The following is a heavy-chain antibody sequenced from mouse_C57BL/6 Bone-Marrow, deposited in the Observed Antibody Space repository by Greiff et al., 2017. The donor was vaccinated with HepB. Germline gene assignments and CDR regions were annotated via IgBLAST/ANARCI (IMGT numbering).Heavy chain of an antibody. CDR1: GYTFTSYD. D-gene: IGHD1-1*01. CDR3: AIDPYYYDSSYTFCYAMDY. J-gene: IGHJ4*01. CDR2: IYPRDGST. V-gene: IGHV1-85*01. Sequence: QVQLKESGPELVKPGASVKLSCKASGYTFTSYDINWVKQRPGQGLEWIGWIYPRDGSTKYNEKFKGKATLTVDTSSSTAYMELHNLTSEDSAVYFCAIDPYYYDSSYTFCYAMDYWGQGTSVTVSS.